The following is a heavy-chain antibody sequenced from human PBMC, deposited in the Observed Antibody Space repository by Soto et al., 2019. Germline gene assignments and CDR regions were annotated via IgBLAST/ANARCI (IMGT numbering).Heavy chain of an antibody. CDR3: ARRFSSTRCLDL. V-gene: IGHV1-18*01. J-gene: IGHJ2*01. CDR2: ISGYNGNT. D-gene: IGHD2-2*01. CDR1: GYTFTSYG. Sequence: QVQLVQSGAEVKKPGASVKVSCKASGYTFTSYGICWVRQAPGQGLEWMGWISGYNGNTNYAQNLQGRVTMTTDTSTSTVYMELRSLRSYDTAVYYCARRFSSTRCLDLWGRGTLVIVSS.